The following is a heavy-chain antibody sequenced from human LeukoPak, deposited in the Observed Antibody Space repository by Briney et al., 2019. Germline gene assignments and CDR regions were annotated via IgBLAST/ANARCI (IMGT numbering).Heavy chain of an antibody. D-gene: IGHD2-2*02. CDR3: ARDTYDAFDI. Sequence: ALETLSLTCAVYGGSFSGYYWSWIRQPPGKGLEWIGEINHSGSTNYNPSLKSRVTISVDTSKNQFSLKLSSVTAADTAVYYCARDTYDAFDIWGQGTMVTVSS. V-gene: IGHV4-34*01. J-gene: IGHJ3*02. CDR2: INHSGST. CDR1: GGSFSGYY.